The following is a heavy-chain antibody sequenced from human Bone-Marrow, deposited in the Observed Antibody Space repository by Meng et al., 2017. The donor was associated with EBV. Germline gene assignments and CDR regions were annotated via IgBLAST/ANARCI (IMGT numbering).Heavy chain of an antibody. J-gene: IGHJ4*02. CDR1: GGSFSGYY. CDR2: INHSGST. CDR3: ASQIKYGDYDEGGFDY. D-gene: IGHD4-17*01. Sequence: GQLQQWGAGLLKPSATLSLTCAVYGGSFSGYYWSWIRQPPGKGLEWIGEINHSGSTNYNPSLKSRVTISVDTSKNQFSLKLSSVTAADTAVYYCASQIKYGDYDEGGFDYWGQGTLVTVSS. V-gene: IGHV4-34*01.